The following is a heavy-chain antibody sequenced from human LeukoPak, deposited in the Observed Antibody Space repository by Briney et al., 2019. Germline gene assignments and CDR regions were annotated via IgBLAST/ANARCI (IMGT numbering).Heavy chain of an antibody. Sequence: SQTLSLTCTVSGGSISSGSYYWSWIRQPAGKGLEWIVRIYTSGSTNYNPSLKSRVTISVDTSKNQFSLKLSPVTAADTAVYYCARDGVVPAAIPNYYYYMDVWGKGTTVTVSS. CDR3: ARDGVVPAAIPNYYYYMDV. V-gene: IGHV4-61*02. D-gene: IGHD2-2*01. J-gene: IGHJ6*03. CDR1: GGSISSGSYY. CDR2: IYTSGST.